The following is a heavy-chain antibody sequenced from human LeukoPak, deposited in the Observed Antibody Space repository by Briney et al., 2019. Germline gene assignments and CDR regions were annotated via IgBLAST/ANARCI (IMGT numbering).Heavy chain of an antibody. Sequence: GGSLRLSCAVSGITLSNYGMSWVRQAPGKGLEWVAGISDSGGSTNYADSVKGRFTISRDNPKNTLYLQMNSLRAEDTAVYYCASASRGNDYWGQGTLVTVSS. V-gene: IGHV3-23*01. J-gene: IGHJ4*02. CDR1: GITLSNYG. CDR2: ISDSGGST. CDR3: ASASRGNDY.